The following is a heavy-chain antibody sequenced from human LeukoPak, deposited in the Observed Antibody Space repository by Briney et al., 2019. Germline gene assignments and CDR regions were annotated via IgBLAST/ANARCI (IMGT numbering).Heavy chain of an antibody. Sequence: SETLSLTCTVSGGSLSISSPYWGWIRQPPGKGQEWIGIIYYSGSTSYNPSLKSRVTLSVDTSKNQFSLKLSSVTVADTAVYYCARRYGAGAFDYWGQGTLVTVSS. CDR1: GGSLSISSPY. D-gene: IGHD4/OR15-4a*01. CDR3: ARRYGAGAFDY. CDR2: IYYSGST. V-gene: IGHV4-39*01. J-gene: IGHJ4*02.